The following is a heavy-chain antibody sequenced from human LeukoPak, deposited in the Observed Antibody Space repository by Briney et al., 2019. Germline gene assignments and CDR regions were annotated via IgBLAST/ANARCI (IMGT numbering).Heavy chain of an antibody. CDR3: AGPQGREMATIDFDY. D-gene: IGHD5-24*01. V-gene: IGHV5-51*01. J-gene: IGHJ4*02. Sequence: GESLKISCKGSGYSFTSYWIGWVRQMPGKGLEWMGIIYPGDSDTRYSPSFQGQVTISADKSISTAYLQWSSLKASDTAMYYCAGPQGREMATIDFDYWGQGTLVTVSS. CDR2: IYPGDSDT. CDR1: GYSFTSYW.